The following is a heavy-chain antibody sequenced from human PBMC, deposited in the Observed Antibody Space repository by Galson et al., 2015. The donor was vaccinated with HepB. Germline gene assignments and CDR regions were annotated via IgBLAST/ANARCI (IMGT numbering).Heavy chain of an antibody. CDR1: GFTFTSYA. CDR3: AKAQVRGYSYGYGHNGMDV. Sequence: SLRLSCAASGFTFTSYAMSWVRQAPGKGLEWVSAISGSGASTYNADSVKGRFTVSRDNSKNTLYLQMNSLRAEDTAVYYCAKAQVRGYSYGYGHNGMDVWGQGTTVTVSS. D-gene: IGHD5-18*01. J-gene: IGHJ6*02. CDR2: ISGSGAST. V-gene: IGHV3-23*01.